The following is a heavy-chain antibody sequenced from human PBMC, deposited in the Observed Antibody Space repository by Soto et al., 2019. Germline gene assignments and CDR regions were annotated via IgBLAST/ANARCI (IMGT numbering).Heavy chain of an antibody. J-gene: IGHJ4*02. Sequence: ASVKVSCKASGYTFTSYAMHWVRQAPGQRLEWMGRINAGSGSTKYAQKFQGRVTITRDTSASTVYMELSSLRSEDTAVYYCARDCSGGSCYRDYWGQGTLVTVSS. V-gene: IGHV1-3*01. CDR3: ARDCSGGSCYRDY. CDR2: INAGSGST. CDR1: GYTFTSYA. D-gene: IGHD2-15*01.